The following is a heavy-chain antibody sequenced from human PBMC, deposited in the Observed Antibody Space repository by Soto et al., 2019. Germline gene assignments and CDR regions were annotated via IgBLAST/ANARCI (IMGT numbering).Heavy chain of an antibody. V-gene: IGHV4-4*02. CDR3: ARLGGYYQVFDQ. D-gene: IGHD3-22*01. CDR1: GDSISSSNW. Sequence: SETLSLTCAVSGDSISSSNWWSWVRQPPGKGLEWVGYIYYSGSTTYSPSLKSRVTISVDTSKNQFSLKLDSVTAADTAVYYFARLGGYYQVFDQCGQGSLVTVSS. CDR2: IYYSGST. J-gene: IGHJ4*02.